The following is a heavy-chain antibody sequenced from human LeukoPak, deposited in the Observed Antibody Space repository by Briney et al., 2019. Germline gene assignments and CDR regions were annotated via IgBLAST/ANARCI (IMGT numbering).Heavy chain of an antibody. D-gene: IGHD3-16*02. CDR2: VSYDGRTK. J-gene: IGHJ4*02. CDR3: AKALAGSGELSDY. Sequence: PGGSLRLSCTASGFTFSNYGIHWVRQAPGKGLEWVAVVSYDGRTKYYADSVKGRFTISRDNSKNTLYLQMNSLRAEDTAVYYCAKALAGSGELSDYWGQGTLVTVSS. CDR1: GFTFSNYG. V-gene: IGHV3-30*18.